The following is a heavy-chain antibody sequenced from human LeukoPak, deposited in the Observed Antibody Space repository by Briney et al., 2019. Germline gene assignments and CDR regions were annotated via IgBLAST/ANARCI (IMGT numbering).Heavy chain of an antibody. CDR2: IIPIFGTA. Sequence: SVKVSCKASGGTFSSYAISWVRQAPGQGLEWMGGIIPIFGTANYAQKFQGRVTITADESTSTAYMELSSLRSEDTAVYYCASQLMTTVTTIDYWGQGTLVTVSS. CDR1: GGTFSSYA. V-gene: IGHV1-69*13. CDR3: ASQLMTTVTTIDY. J-gene: IGHJ4*02. D-gene: IGHD4-17*01.